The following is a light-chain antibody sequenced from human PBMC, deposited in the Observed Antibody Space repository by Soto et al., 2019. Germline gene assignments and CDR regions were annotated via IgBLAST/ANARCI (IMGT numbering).Light chain of an antibody. CDR2: AAS. Sequence: DLQMTQSPSSLSASVGDRVTITCRASQSISSYLNWYQQKPGKAPKLLIYAASSLQSGVPSRFSGSGSGTDFTLTISSLQPEDFATYYCQQSYSTPPWTFGQGTKAEIK. CDR1: QSISSY. V-gene: IGKV1-39*01. J-gene: IGKJ1*01. CDR3: QQSYSTPPWT.